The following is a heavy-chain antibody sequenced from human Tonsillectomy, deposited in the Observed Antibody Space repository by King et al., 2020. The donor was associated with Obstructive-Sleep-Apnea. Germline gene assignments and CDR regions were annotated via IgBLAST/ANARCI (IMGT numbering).Heavy chain of an antibody. CDR3: ARDFGNLGGYVDY. D-gene: IGHD4-23*01. Sequence: VQLQESGPGLVKPSQTLSLTCTVSGGSISSGGYYWSWIRQHPGKGLEWIGYLYYSGYTHHNPSLKSRVTISVDTSKNQFSLKLSSVTAADTAVYYCARDFGNLGGYVDYWGQGTLVTVSS. V-gene: IGHV4-31*03. CDR1: GGSISSGGYY. CDR2: LYYSGYT. J-gene: IGHJ4*02.